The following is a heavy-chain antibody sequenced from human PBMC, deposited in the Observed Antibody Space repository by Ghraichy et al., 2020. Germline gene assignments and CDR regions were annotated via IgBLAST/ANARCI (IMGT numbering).Heavy chain of an antibody. CDR1: GGSISSYY. CDR3: ARETNYYDSSGYYRNFDY. J-gene: IGHJ4*02. V-gene: IGHV4-59*01. CDR2: IYYSGST. D-gene: IGHD3-22*01. Sequence: SETLSLTCTVSGGSISSYYWSWIRQPPGKGLEWIGYIYYSGSTNYNPSLKSRVTISVDTSKNQFSLKLSSVTAADTAVYYCARETNYYDSSGYYRNFDYWGQGTLVTVSS.